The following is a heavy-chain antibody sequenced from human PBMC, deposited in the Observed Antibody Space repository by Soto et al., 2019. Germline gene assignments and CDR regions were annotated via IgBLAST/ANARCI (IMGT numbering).Heavy chain of an antibody. D-gene: IGHD1-26*01. CDR3: ARLKRLVVGALQPRGGMDV. CDR2: IYHSGST. J-gene: IGHJ6*02. V-gene: IGHV4-30-2*01. CDR1: GGSISSGGYS. Sequence: SETLSLTCAVSGGSISSGGYSWSWIRQPPGKGLEWIGYIYHSGSTYYNPSLKSRVTISVDRSKNQFSLKLSSVTAADTAVYYCARLKRLVVGALQPRGGMDVWGQGTTVTVSS.